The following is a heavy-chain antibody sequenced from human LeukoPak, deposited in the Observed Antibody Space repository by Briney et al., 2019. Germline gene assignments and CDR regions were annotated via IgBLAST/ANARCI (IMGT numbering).Heavy chain of an antibody. CDR2: ISSSSSYI. D-gene: IGHD3-9*01. CDR3: ARDAPDYYDILTGYYLPEAFDI. Sequence: GGSLRLSCAASGFTFSSYSMNWVRRAPGKGLEWVSSISSSSSYIYYADSVKGRFTISRDNAKNSLYLQMNSLSAEDTAVYYCARDAPDYYDILTGYYLPEAFDIWGQGTMVTVSS. J-gene: IGHJ3*02. CDR1: GFTFSSYS. V-gene: IGHV3-21*01.